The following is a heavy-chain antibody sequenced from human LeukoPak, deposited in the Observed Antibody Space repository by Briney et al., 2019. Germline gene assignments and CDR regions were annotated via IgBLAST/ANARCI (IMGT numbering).Heavy chain of an antibody. CDR2: ITGNGGST. Sequence: GGSLRLSCAASGFTFSSNAMSWVRQAPGKGLEWVSVITGNGGSTYYADSVKGLFTISRDNSKNTLSLQMNSLRAEDTAVYYCAKDAVAPGSGGDYFDYWGQGTLVTVSS. CDR3: AKDAVAPGSGGDYFDY. CDR1: GFTFSSNA. V-gene: IGHV3-23*01. D-gene: IGHD3-10*01. J-gene: IGHJ4*02.